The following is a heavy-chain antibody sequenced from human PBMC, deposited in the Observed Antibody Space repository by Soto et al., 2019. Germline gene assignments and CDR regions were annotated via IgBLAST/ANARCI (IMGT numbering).Heavy chain of an antibody. D-gene: IGHD4-17*01. Sequence: EVQLLESGGGLVQPRGSLRLSCAASGFSVKNYAMSWVRQAPGKGLEWVSSISGGEKRTFYADSVRGRFTIARDTSKNSVYLKMNSLRADAPAVYYCAKDDGDSPPGGSVYIWGQGKMVTVSS. CDR1: GFSVKNYA. CDR3: AKDDGDSPPGGSVYI. CDR2: ISGGEKRT. J-gene: IGHJ3*02. V-gene: IGHV3-23*01.